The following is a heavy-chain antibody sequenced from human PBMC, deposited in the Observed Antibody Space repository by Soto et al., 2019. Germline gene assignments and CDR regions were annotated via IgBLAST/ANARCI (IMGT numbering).Heavy chain of an antibody. CDR2: IISSGGST. CDR1: GFTFSTYA. J-gene: IGHJ1*01. CDR3: AKAEGSSYGTEYSQH. D-gene: IGHD6-13*01. Sequence: EVQLLESGGGLVQPGGSLRLSCAASGFTFSTYAMNWVRQAPGKGLEWVSLIISSGGSTYYADSVKGRFTISRDNSKNTLYLQTNSLRADDTAVYYCAKAEGSSYGTEYSQHWGQGTLVTVSS. V-gene: IGHV3-23*01.